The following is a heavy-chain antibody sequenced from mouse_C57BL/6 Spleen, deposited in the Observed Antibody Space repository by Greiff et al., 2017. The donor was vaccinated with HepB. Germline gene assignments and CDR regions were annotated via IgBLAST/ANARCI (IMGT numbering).Heavy chain of an antibody. CDR3: ADQRQLRLQD. V-gene: IGHV1-19*01. D-gene: IGHD3-2*02. Sequence: EVQLQQSGPVLVKPGASVKMSCKASGYTFTDYYMNWVKQSHGKSLEWIGVINPYNGGTSYNQKFKGKATLTVDKSSSTAYMELNSLTSEDSAVYYCADQRQLRLQDWGQGTTLTVSS. CDR2: INPYNGGT. J-gene: IGHJ2*01. CDR1: GYTFTDYY.